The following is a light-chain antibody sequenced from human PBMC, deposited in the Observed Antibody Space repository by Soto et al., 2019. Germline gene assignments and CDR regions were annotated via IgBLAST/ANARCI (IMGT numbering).Light chain of an antibody. J-gene: IGKJ1*01. CDR2: GAS. CDR1: QSVNSN. V-gene: IGKV3-15*01. CDR3: QQYNNWPT. Sequence: EIVMTQSPATLSVSPGERATLSCRASQSVNSNLAWYQQKPGQAPRLLIYGASTRATGVPARFSGSGSGTDFSPTISRLQSEDFAVYFCQQYNNWPTFGQGTKVEIK.